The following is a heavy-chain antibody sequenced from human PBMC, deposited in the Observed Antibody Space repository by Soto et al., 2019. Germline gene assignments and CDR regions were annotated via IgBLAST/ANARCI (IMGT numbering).Heavy chain of an antibody. J-gene: IGHJ4*02. V-gene: IGHV3-11*06. CDR3: ARGFIRYSGYDFGLSAPVY. CDR1: GFTFSDYY. CDR2: ISSSSSYT. D-gene: IGHD5-12*01. Sequence: PGGSLRLSCAASGFTFSDYYMSWIRQAPGKGLEWVSYISSSSSYTNYADSVKGRFTISRDNAKNSLYLQMNSLRAEDTAVYYCARGFIRYSGYDFGLSAPVYCGQGTLVTVSS.